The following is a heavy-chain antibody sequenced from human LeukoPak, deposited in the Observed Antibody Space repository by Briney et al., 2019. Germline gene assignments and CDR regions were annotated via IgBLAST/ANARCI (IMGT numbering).Heavy chain of an antibody. CDR1: GVIFNNFA. Sequence: TGGSLRLSCAASGVIFNNFAFHWVRQAPGKGLEWVAAVSYDGSNKYYADSVRGRHTISRDNSKNTLYLQMNSLRAVDTAVYYCARAGRADGDYHYFDYWGQGTLVTVSS. CDR3: ARAGRADGDYHYFDY. D-gene: IGHD4-17*01. CDR2: VSYDGSNK. V-gene: IGHV3-30-3*01. J-gene: IGHJ4*02.